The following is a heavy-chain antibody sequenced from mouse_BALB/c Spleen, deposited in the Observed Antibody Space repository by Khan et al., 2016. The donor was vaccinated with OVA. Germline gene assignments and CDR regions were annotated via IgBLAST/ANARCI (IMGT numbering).Heavy chain of an antibody. Sequence: EVQLVESGGGLVQPGGSRKLSCAASGFTFSSFGMHWVRQAPEKGLEWVAYISGDSNTIYYTDTVKGRFTISRDNPKNTLFLQMTSLRSEDTAMDYGARSYFYGYYFDQWGQGTTLTVSS. CDR1: GFTFSSFG. J-gene: IGHJ2*01. CDR3: ARSYFYGYYFDQ. CDR2: ISGDSNTI. D-gene: IGHD1-1*01. V-gene: IGHV5-17*02.